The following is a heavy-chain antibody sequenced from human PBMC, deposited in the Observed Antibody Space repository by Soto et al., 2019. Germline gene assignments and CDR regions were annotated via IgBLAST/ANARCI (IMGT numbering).Heavy chain of an antibody. CDR3: ARDLAEALIDY. Sequence: QVQLVQSGAEVKKPGASVKVSCKASGYSFTSYGISWVRQAPGHGLEGMGWISAYNGNTKYAQKLQGRVTMTTHTSTSTAYMELRSLRSDDTAVYYCARDLAEALIDYWGQGTLVTVSS. CDR1: GYSFTSYG. J-gene: IGHJ4*02. V-gene: IGHV1-18*01. CDR2: ISAYNGNT.